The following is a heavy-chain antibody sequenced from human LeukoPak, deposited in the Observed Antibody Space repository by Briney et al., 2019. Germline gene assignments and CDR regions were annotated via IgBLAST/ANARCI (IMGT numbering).Heavy chain of an antibody. CDR3: ARGRYNDYGFDY. Sequence: SETLSLTCTVSGGSINSYYWSWIRQPPGKELEWIGYLYYSGSTNYNPSFKSRVTMSVDTSKNQFSLKLNSMTAADTAVYFCARGRYNDYGFDYWGQGTLVTVSS. V-gene: IGHV4-59*01. CDR1: GGSINSYY. CDR2: LYYSGST. D-gene: IGHD4-17*01. J-gene: IGHJ4*02.